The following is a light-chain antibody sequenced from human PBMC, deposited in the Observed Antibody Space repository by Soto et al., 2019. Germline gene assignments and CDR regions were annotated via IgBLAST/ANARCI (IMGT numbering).Light chain of an antibody. CDR3: HQYNHYWT. J-gene: IGKJ1*01. V-gene: IGKV1-5*03. Sequence: DIQMTQSPSTLSASVGDRVTITCRASQNINNWLAWYQQKPGKAPKPLIHKTSILESGVPSRFSGSGSGTEFILTISSLQPDDFATYYCHQYNHYWTFGQGTKVEIK. CDR1: QNINNW. CDR2: KTS.